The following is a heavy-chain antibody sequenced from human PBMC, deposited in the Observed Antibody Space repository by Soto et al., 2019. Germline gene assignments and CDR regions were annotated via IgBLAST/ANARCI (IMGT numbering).Heavy chain of an antibody. CDR1: GGSVYSNGHY. CDR3: GKILVGATRHTDADY. Sequence: SETLSLTCTVSGGSVYSNGHYWGWIRQPPGKGLEWIGSIDNNGVTNYNSTLKSRVTISRDTSKNQFSLRLTSVTAADTAVYYCGKILVGATRHTDADYWGPGTLVTVSS. CDR2: IDNNGVT. D-gene: IGHD2-15*01. J-gene: IGHJ4*02. V-gene: IGHV4-39*01.